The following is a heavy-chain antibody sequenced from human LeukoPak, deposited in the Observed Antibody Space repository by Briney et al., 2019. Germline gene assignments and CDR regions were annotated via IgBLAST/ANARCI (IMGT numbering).Heavy chain of an antibody. CDR2: ISGSGNYI. Sequence: PGGSLRLSCAASGFTFSRSSMNWVRQAPGKGLEWVSSISGSGNYIHYADSMKGRFTISRDNANNSLYLQMNSLRAEDTAVYYCARMDYSSSWNAFDIWGQGTMVTVSS. V-gene: IGHV3-21*01. J-gene: IGHJ3*02. D-gene: IGHD6-6*01. CDR3: ARMDYSSSWNAFDI. CDR1: GFTFSRSS.